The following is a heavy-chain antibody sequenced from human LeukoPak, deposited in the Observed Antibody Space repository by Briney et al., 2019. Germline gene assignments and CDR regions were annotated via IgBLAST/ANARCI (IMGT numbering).Heavy chain of an antibody. CDR2: IYYTGST. Sequence: PSETLSLTCTVSGGSISSYYWSWIRQPPGKGLEWIGYIYYTGSTNYNPSLNSRVTISVDTSKNQFSLKLSSVTAADTAVYYCARVVYSGYDFRGAMDVWGKGTTVTVSS. CDR3: ARVVYSGYDFRGAMDV. J-gene: IGHJ6*03. V-gene: IGHV4-59*01. CDR1: GGSISSYY. D-gene: IGHD5-12*01.